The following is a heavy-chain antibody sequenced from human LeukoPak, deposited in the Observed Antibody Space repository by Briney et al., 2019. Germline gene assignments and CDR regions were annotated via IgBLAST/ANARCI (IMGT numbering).Heavy chain of an antibody. CDR1: GYTFTGYY. J-gene: IGHJ4*02. Sequence: PGASVKVSCKASGYTFTGYYIHWVRQAPGQGLEWMGWINPNSGDTIYAQKFQGRVTMTRDTSISTAYVELSRLRSDDTAVYYCAREEGFCRSSSCSAPFDYWGQGTLVTVSS. V-gene: IGHV1-2*02. CDR2: INPNSGDT. CDR3: AREEGFCRSSSCSAPFDY. D-gene: IGHD2-2*01.